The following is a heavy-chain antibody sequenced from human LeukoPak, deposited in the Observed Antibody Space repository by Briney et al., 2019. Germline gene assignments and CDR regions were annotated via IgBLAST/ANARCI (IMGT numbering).Heavy chain of an antibody. V-gene: IGHV1-24*01. Sequence: ASVKVSCKVSGYTLIELSMHWVRQAPGKGLEWMGGFDPEDGETIYAQKFQGRVTMTEDTSTDTAYMELSSLRSEDTAVYYCATGLIDTNTNSRPNNWGQGTLVTVSS. CDR1: GYTLIELS. D-gene: IGHD2-8*01. J-gene: IGHJ4*02. CDR3: ATGLIDTNTNSRPNN. CDR2: FDPEDGET.